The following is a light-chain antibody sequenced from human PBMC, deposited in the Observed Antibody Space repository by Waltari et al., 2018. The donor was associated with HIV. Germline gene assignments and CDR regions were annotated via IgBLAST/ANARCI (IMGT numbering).Light chain of an antibody. CDR2: EVS. V-gene: IGLV2-14*01. CDR3: SSYTSSSTPYVV. Sequence: QSALTQPASVSGSPGQSITISCTGTSSDVGGYNYVPWSQQHPAKAPKLMIYEVSNRPSGVSNRFSGSKSGNTASLTISGLQAEDEADYYCSSYTSSSTPYVVFGGGTKLTVL. CDR1: SSDVGGYNY. J-gene: IGLJ2*01.